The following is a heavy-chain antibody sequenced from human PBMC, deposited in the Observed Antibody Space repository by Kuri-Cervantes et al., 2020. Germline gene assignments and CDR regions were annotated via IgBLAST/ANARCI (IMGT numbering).Heavy chain of an antibody. V-gene: IGHV4-59*01. CDR1: GGSISHYY. J-gene: IGHJ6*03. Sequence: SETLSLTCTVSGGSISHYYWSWIRQPPGKGLQWIGYVYNSGSTNYNPSLKSRVTISVDTSKNQFSLKLSSVTAADTAVYYCARGHYCSGGSCPYYYYYYMDVWGKGTTVTVSS. CDR2: VYNSGST. CDR3: ARGHYCSGGSCPYYYYYYMDV. D-gene: IGHD2-15*01.